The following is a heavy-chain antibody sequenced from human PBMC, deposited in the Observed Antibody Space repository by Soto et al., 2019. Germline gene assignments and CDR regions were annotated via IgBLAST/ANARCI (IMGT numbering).Heavy chain of an antibody. V-gene: IGHV3-49*03. CDR3: TRDPYSSSWYPNWFDP. Sequence: PGGSLRLSCTASGFTFGDYGMGWFRQAPGTGLEWVGFIRSKAFGGTTEYAASVKGRFTISRDDSKSIAYLHMNSLKTEDTAVYYCTRDPYSSSWYPNWFDPWGQGTLVTVSS. J-gene: IGHJ5*02. D-gene: IGHD6-13*01. CDR1: GFTFGDYG. CDR2: IRSKAFGGTT.